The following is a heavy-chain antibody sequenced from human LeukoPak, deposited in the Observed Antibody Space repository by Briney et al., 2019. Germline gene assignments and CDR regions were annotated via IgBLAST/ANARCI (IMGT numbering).Heavy chain of an antibody. J-gene: IGHJ4*02. CDR3: ARDMFSGSYSGVNY. CDR2: INHGGSDK. V-gene: IGHV3-7*04. CDR1: GFTFSTHW. Sequence: PGGSLRLSCAASGFTFSTHWMSWVRQAPGRGLEWVANINHGGSDKYYVDSVKGRFTISRDNAMNSLYLQMNSLRAEDTAVYYCARDMFSGSYSGVNYWGQGILVTVSS. D-gene: IGHD1-26*01.